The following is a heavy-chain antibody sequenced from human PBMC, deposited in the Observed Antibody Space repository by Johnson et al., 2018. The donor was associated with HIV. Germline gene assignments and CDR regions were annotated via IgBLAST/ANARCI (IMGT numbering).Heavy chain of an antibody. V-gene: IGHV3-66*01. J-gene: IGHJ3*02. D-gene: IGHD5-24*01. CDR1: GFTISNNY. CDR2: IYSGGST. CDR3: AREGATIEGRSTFDI. Sequence: VQLVESGGGLVQPGGSLRLSCAASGFTISNNYMSWVRQAPGKGLEWVSVIYSGGSTYYANSVTGRFTISRDISKNTPYLQMNSLGAEDTAVYYCAREGATIEGRSTFDIWGPGTMVTVSS.